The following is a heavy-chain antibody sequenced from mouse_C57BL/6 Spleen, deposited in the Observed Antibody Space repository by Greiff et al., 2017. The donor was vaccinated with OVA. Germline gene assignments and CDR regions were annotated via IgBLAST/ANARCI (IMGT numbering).Heavy chain of an antibody. D-gene: IGHD2-5*01. CDR2: IDPETGGT. CDR1: GYTFTDYE. J-gene: IGHJ1*03. CDR3: TRDMDSNYWYFDV. V-gene: IGHV1-15*01. Sequence: QVHVKQSGAELVRPGASVTLSCKASGYTFTDYEMHWVKQTPVHGLEWIGAIDPETGGTAYNQKFKGKAILTADKSSSTAYMELRSLTSEDSAVYYCTRDMDSNYWYFDVWGTGTTVTVSS.